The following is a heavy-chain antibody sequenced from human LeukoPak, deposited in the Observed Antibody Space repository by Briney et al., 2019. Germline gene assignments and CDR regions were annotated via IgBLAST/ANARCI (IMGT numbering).Heavy chain of an antibody. CDR1: GFTFSSYA. D-gene: IGHD3-3*01. V-gene: IGHV3-23*01. J-gene: IGHJ4*02. Sequence: GGSLRLSCAASGFTFSSYAMSWVRQAPGKGLERVSAISGSGGSTYYADSVKGRFTISRDNSKNTLYLQMNSLRAEDTAVYYCAKARPVEWELSYIYQDFDHWGQGTLVTVSS. CDR3: AKARPVEWELSYIYQDFDH. CDR2: ISGSGGST.